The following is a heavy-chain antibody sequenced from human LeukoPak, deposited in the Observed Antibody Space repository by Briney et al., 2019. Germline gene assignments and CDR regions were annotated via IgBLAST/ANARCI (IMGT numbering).Heavy chain of an antibody. CDR3: ARDLWEQWLVRARVSLDY. Sequence: GGSLRLSCAASGFTFSTYAMSWVRQAPGKGLEWVANIKQDGSEKYYVDSVKGRFTISRDNAKNSLYLQMNSLRAEDTAVYYCARDLWEQWLVRARVSLDYWGQGTLVTVSS. V-gene: IGHV3-7*01. CDR1: GFTFSTYA. J-gene: IGHJ4*02. CDR2: IKQDGSEK. D-gene: IGHD6-19*01.